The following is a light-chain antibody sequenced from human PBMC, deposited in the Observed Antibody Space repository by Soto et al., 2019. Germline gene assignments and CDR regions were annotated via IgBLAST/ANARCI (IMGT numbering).Light chain of an antibody. CDR3: LQHHSIPRT. CDR2: SSS. J-gene: IGKJ1*01. V-gene: IGKV1-17*03. CDR1: HVINNH. Sequence: DIQMTQSPSAMSSSVGYRFTITCRASHVINNHLVWFQKRPGKVPKRLLYSSSNLQSGVTSRFSGSGSGTEFILTISSLQPVDSATYYCLQHHSIPRTFGQGTKVDI.